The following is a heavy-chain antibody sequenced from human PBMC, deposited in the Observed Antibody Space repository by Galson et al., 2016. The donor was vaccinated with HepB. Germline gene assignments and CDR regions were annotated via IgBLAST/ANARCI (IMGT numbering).Heavy chain of an antibody. CDR1: GFTFSLYW. Sequence: SLRLSCAASGFTFSLYWMTWVRQAPGKGLEWVANINQEGSEKYYVDSAKGRFTNSRENAKNSLYLQMNSLRPDDAAVYSCARNGDLPFDHWGQGTLVTVSS. V-gene: IGHV3-7*01. D-gene: IGHD7-27*01. CDR3: ARNGDLPFDH. CDR2: INQEGSEK. J-gene: IGHJ4*02.